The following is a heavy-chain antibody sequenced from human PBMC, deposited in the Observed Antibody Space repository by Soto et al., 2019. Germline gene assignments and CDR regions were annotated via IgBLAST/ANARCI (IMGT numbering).Heavy chain of an antibody. J-gene: IGHJ6*03. CDR1: GFTFSNYW. CDR3: ARGDCVGGTCYSLAGSFYYYMDV. CDR2: INSDGSVS. V-gene: IGHV3-74*02. D-gene: IGHD2-15*01. Sequence: VQLVESGGGLVQPGGSLRLSCAASGFTFSNYWMYWVRQAPGKGLEWVSRINSDGSVSSHADSVRGRLTISRDNVKNTLYLHMDSLRAEDTAVYFCARGDCVGGTCYSLAGSFYYYMDVWGKGTTVTVFS.